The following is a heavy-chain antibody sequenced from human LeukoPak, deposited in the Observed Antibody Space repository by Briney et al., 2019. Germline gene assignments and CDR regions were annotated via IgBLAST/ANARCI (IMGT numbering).Heavy chain of an antibody. D-gene: IGHD3-3*01. CDR3: AREGYDFWSGYLDYYYYGMDV. V-gene: IGHV1-3*01. J-gene: IGHJ6*02. CDR2: INAGNGNT. CDR1: GYTFTSYA. Sequence: ASVKVSCKASGYTFTSYAMHWVRQAPGQRLEWMGWINAGNGNTKYSQKFQGRVTITRDTSASTAYMELSSLRSEGTAVYYCAREGYDFWSGYLDYYYYGMDVWGQGTTVTVSS.